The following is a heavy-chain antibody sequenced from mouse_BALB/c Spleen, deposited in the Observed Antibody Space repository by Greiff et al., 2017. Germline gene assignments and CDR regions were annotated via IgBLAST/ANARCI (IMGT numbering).Heavy chain of an antibody. D-gene: IGHD1-1*01. CDR2: ISTYYGDA. Sequence: QVQLQQSGAELVRPGVSVKISCKGSGYTFTDYAMHWVKQSHAKSLEWIGVISTYYGDASYNQKFKGKATMTVDKSSSTAYMELARLTSEDSAIYYCARGGYYGSPWFAYWGQGTLVTVSA. J-gene: IGHJ3*01. CDR3: ARGGYYGSPWFAY. V-gene: IGHV1S137*01. CDR1: GYTFTDYA.